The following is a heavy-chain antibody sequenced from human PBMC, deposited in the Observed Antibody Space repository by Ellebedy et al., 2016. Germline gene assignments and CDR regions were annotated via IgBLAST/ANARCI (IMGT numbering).Heavy chain of an antibody. CDR2: IIPIIAIA. J-gene: IGHJ2*01. D-gene: IGHD4-11*01. Sequence: ASVKVSCKASGGTFSSYAISWVRQAPGQGLEWMGRIIPIIAIANYAQKFQGRVTITADKSTSTAYMELSSLRSEDTAVYYCAREETRLGYFDLWGRGTLVTVSS. V-gene: IGHV1-69*04. CDR1: GGTFSSYA. CDR3: AREETRLGYFDL.